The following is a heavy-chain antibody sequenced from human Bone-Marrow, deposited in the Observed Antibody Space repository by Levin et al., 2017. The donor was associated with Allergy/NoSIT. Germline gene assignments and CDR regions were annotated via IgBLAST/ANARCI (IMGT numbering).Heavy chain of an antibody. D-gene: IGHD4-23*01. CDR2: TYYRSKWYN. V-gene: IGHV6-1*01. J-gene: IGHJ4*02. CDR1: GDSVSSNSAA. CDR3: ARETTVVTPSSGWDY. Sequence: SETLSLTCAISGDSVSSNSAAWNWIRQSPSRGLEWLGRTYYRSKWYNDYAVSVKSRITINPDTSKNQFSLQLNSVTPEDTAVYYCARETTVVTPSSGWDYWGQGTLVTVSS.